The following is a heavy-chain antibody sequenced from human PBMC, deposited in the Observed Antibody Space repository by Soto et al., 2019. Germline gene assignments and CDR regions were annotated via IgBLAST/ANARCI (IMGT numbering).Heavy chain of an antibody. CDR3: ARDVAVAGSNYYGIDA. Sequence: SETLSLTCTVSGGSISSYYWSWIRQPAGKGLEWIGRIYTSGSTNYNPSLKSRVTMSVDTSKNQFSLKLSSVTAADTAVYYCARDVAVAGSNYYGIDAWGQETTVPGS. D-gene: IGHD6-19*01. CDR1: GGSISSYY. J-gene: IGHJ6*02. CDR2: IYTSGST. V-gene: IGHV4-4*07.